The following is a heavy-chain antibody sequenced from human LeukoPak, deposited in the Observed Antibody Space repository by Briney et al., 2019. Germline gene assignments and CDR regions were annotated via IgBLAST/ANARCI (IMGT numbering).Heavy chain of an antibody. V-gene: IGHV1-69*06. CDR1: GGTFSSYA. Sequence: ASVKVSCKASGGTFSSYAISWVRQAPGQGLEWMGGIIPIFGTANYAQKFQGRVTITADKSTSTAYMELCSLRSEDTAVYYCARAPSTPDIVVVPWFDPWGQGTLVTVSS. J-gene: IGHJ5*02. CDR3: ARAPSTPDIVVVPWFDP. D-gene: IGHD2-2*01. CDR2: IIPIFGTA.